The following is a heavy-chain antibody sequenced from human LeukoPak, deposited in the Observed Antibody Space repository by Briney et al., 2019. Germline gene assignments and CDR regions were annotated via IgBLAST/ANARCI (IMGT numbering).Heavy chain of an antibody. D-gene: IGHD3-10*01. Sequence: ASVTVSFKTSGYSFTCYFMHWVRQAPGQGLEWMGWINPKSGDTKYAQRFQARVTMTRDTSINTAYMEMRRLTSDDTAVYYCARVPSMIRGVVNYGMDVWGQGTTVTVSS. CDR1: GYSFTCYF. CDR2: INPKSGDT. CDR3: ARVPSMIRGVVNYGMDV. V-gene: IGHV1-2*02. J-gene: IGHJ6*02.